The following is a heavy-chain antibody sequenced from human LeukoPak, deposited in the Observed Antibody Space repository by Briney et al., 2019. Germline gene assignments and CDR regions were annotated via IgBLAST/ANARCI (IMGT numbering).Heavy chain of an antibody. CDR2: INHSGST. CDR3: ARQVSYYYDTSAYFD. Sequence: PSETLSLTCAVYGGSFSGYYWSWIRQPPGKGLEWIGEINHSGSTNYNPSLKSRVTISVDTSKNQFSLKLSSVTAADTAVYYCARQVSYYYDTSAYFDWGQGTLVTVS. J-gene: IGHJ4*02. CDR1: GGSFSGYY. V-gene: IGHV4-34*01. D-gene: IGHD3-22*01.